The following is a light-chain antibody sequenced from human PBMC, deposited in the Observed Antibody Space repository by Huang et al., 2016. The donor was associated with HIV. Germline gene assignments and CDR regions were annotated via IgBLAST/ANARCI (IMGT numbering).Light chain of an antibody. Sequence: EIVMTQSPATLSVSPGERATLSCRASQTVNSNLAWYKHKPGHAPRLLIYGASTRTTGVPARFSGSGSGTKFTLTISSLQSEDFAVYYCQQYNNWLAFGQGTKVEIK. CDR3: QQYNNWLA. CDR1: QTVNSN. J-gene: IGKJ1*01. V-gene: IGKV3-15*01. CDR2: GAS.